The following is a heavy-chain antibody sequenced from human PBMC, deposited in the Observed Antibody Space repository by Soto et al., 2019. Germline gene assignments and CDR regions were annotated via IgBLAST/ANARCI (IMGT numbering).Heavy chain of an antibody. V-gene: IGHV1-18*01. CDR3: ARDARVRLLEWSHDLDY. Sequence: ASVPGAWQASGSSFPSEGVSWVRQAPGQGLEWMGWISAYNGNTNYAQKLQGRVTMTTDTSTSTAYMELRSLRSDDTAVYYCARDARVRLLEWSHDLDYWGQGILVTVSS. CDR2: ISAYNGNT. J-gene: IGHJ4*02. D-gene: IGHD3-3*01. CDR1: GSSFPSEG.